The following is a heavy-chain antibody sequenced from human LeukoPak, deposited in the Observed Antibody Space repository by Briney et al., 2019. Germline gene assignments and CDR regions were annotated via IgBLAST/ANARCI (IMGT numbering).Heavy chain of an antibody. CDR1: GGSISSGDYY. D-gene: IGHD6-6*01. CDR2: IYYSGST. V-gene: IGHV4-30-4*02. J-gene: IGHJ4*02. Sequence: SETLSLTCTVTGGSISSGDYYWSWIRQPPGKGLEWIGYIYYSGSTYYNPSLKSRVTISVDTSKNQFSLKLSSVTAADTAVYYCARQIYSSSPYFDYWGQGTLVTVSS. CDR3: ARQIYSSSPYFDY.